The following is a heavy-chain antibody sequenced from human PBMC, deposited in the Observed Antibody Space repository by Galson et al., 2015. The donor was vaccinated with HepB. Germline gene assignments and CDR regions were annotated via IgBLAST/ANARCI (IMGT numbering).Heavy chain of an antibody. CDR3: ARASAVYYDSSGYYYYYGMEV. V-gene: IGHV1-69*13. CDR1: GGTFSSYA. J-gene: IGHJ6*02. CDR2: IIPIFGTA. D-gene: IGHD3-22*01. Sequence: SVKVSCKASGGTFSSYAISWVRQAPGQGLEWMGGIIPIFGTANYAQKFQGRVTITADESTSTAYMELSSLRSEDTAVYYCARASAVYYDSSGYYYYYGMEVWGQWTTVTAS.